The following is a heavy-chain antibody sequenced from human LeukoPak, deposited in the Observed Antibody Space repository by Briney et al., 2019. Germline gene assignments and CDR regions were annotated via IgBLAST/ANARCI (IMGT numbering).Heavy chain of an antibody. CDR3: ARGGAIPAFKNWFDP. Sequence: GASVKVSCKASGYTFTSYYMHWVRQAPGQGLEWMGIINPSGGSTSYAQKFQGRVTMTRDTSTSTVYMELSSLRSEDTAVYYCARGGAIPAFKNWFDPWGQGTLVTVSS. CDR1: GYTFTSYY. J-gene: IGHJ5*02. CDR2: INPSGGST. V-gene: IGHV1-46*01. D-gene: IGHD3-3*02.